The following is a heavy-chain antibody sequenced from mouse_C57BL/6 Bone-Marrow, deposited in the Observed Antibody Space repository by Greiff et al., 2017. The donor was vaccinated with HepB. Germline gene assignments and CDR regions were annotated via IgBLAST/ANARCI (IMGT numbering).Heavy chain of an antibody. J-gene: IGHJ1*03. CDR2: IYPGDGDT. Sequence: VQRVESGAELVKPGASVKISCKASGYAFSSYWMNWVKQRPGKGLEWIGQIYPGDGDTNYNGKFKGKATLTADKSSSTAYMQLSSLTSEDSAVYFCAGDYDYWYFDVWGTGTTVTVSS. CDR1: GYAFSSYW. CDR3: AGDYDYWYFDV. V-gene: IGHV1-80*01. D-gene: IGHD2-4*01.